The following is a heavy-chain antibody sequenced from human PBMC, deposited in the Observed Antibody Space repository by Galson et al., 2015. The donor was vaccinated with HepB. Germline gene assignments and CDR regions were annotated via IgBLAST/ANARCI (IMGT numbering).Heavy chain of an antibody. CDR2: ISASGTTI. J-gene: IGHJ4*02. CDR3: VFLRGNDLKPLDY. D-gene: IGHD5-12*01. Sequence: SLRLSCAASTFIFSTYSMNWVRQAPGKGLEWVSYISASGTTIYYADSVKGRFTISRDNAKNSLYLQMNSLRPEDTAVYFCVFLRGNDLKPLDYWGQGILVTVSS. V-gene: IGHV3-48*04. CDR1: TFIFSTYS.